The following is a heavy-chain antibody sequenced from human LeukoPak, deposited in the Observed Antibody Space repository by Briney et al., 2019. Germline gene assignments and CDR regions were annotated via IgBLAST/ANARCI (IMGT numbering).Heavy chain of an antibody. D-gene: IGHD3-10*01. CDR1: GFTFSSYG. J-gene: IGHJ5*02. CDR2: ISGSGGYT. Sequence: GGSLRLSCVVSGFTFSSYGMSWVRQAPGKGLEWVSTISGSGGYTYYADSVKGRFTISRDNAKNKLYLQMNSLRAEDTAVYYCAKDAVYYYGSGALRDWLDPWGQGTLVTVSS. CDR3: AKDAVYYYGSGALRDWLDP. V-gene: IGHV3-23*01.